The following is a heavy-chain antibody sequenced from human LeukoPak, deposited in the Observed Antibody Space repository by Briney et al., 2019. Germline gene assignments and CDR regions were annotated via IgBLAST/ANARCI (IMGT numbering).Heavy chain of an antibody. Sequence: PSETLSLTCTVSGGSISSYYWSWIRQSPGKGLEWIGFIYTSEETNYNPSLKSRVTISVDTSKNQFSLKMSSVTAADTAVYYCAIHARITIFEGWLDPWGQGTLVTVSS. CDR2: IYTSEET. J-gene: IGHJ5*02. D-gene: IGHD3-3*01. V-gene: IGHV4-4*09. CDR3: AIHARITIFEGWLDP. CDR1: GGSISSYY.